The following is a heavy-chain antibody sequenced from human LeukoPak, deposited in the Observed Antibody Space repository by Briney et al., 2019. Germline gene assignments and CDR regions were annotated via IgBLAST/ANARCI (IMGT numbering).Heavy chain of an antibody. CDR2: INHSGST. Sequence: SETLSLTCAVYGGSFSGYYWSWIRQPPGKGLEWIGEINHSGSTNYNPSLKSRVTISVDTSENQFSLKLSSVTAADTAVYYCARVKDPGGYYYYYYMDIWGKGNTVTVSS. J-gene: IGHJ6*03. CDR1: GGSFSGYY. D-gene: IGHD3-16*01. CDR3: ARVKDPGGYYYYYYMDI. V-gene: IGHV4-34*01.